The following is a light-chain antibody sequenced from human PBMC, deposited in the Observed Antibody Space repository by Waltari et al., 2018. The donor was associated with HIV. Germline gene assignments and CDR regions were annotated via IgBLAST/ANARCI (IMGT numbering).Light chain of an antibody. J-gene: IGLJ2*01. V-gene: IGLV3-9*01. Sequence: SYELTQPLSVSVALGQTARITCGGNNSGRKTVHWYQQKPSQAPVLVIYRDSNRPSGIPERVSGSNSGNTATLTISRAQAGDEADYYCQVWDSSTGVFGGGTKLTVL. CDR2: RDS. CDR3: QVWDSSTGV. CDR1: NSGRKT.